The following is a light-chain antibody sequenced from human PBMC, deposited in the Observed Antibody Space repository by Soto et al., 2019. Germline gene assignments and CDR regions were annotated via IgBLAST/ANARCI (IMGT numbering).Light chain of an antibody. V-gene: IGKV3-20*01. J-gene: IGKJ1*01. CDR2: GAS. CDR3: QQYNSSPRT. CDR1: QIMTSRY. Sequence: EIGLTQSPGTPSLSPGGGAPLSCRACQIMTSRYLAWYQQKPGKAPRLLIYGASSRATGIPDRFSGSGSGTDFTLTISRLEPEDFAVYYCQQYNSSPRTFGQGT.